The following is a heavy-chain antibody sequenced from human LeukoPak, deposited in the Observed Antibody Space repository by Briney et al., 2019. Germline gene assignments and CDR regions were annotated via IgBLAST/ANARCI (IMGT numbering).Heavy chain of an antibody. CDR3: ARAPITSPFYFDS. CDR1: GFAFDEHG. D-gene: IGHD2-2*01. CDR2: INWSGGST. J-gene: IGHJ4*02. Sequence: GGSLRLSCTASGFAFDEHGMSWVRQVPGKGLEWVSGINWSGGSTGYADPLRGRFTISRDNAKTSLYLQMDSLRAADTALYYCARAPITSPFYFDSWGQGTLVTVSS. V-gene: IGHV3-20*04.